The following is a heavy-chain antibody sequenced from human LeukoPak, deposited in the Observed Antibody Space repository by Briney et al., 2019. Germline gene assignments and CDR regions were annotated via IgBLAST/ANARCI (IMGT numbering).Heavy chain of an antibody. J-gene: IGHJ4*02. D-gene: IGHD3-9*01. Sequence: SETLSLTCTVSGGSISSSSYYWGWIRQPPGKGLEWTGSIYYSGSTYYNPSLKSRVTISVDTSKNQFSLKLSSVTAADTAVYYCARHADVRYFDWNYFDYWGQGTLLTVSS. CDR2: IYYSGST. V-gene: IGHV4-39*01. CDR1: GGSISSSSYY. CDR3: ARHADVRYFDWNYFDY.